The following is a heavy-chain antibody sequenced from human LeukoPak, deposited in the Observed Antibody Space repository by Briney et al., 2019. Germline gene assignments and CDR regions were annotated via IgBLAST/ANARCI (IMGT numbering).Heavy chain of an antibody. V-gene: IGHV3-74*03. D-gene: IGHD3-22*01. CDR1: GFTFSNYW. CDR3: VRSAFHAGSGNYYDY. CDR2: IDNAGSIT. Sequence: SGGFLRLSCAASGFTFSNYWIHWVRQAPGKGLVWVSRIDNAGSITTYADSVKGRFTISRDNAENTLYLQMNSLRVEDTAVYYCVRSAFHAGSGNYYDYWGQGTLVAASS. J-gene: IGHJ4*02.